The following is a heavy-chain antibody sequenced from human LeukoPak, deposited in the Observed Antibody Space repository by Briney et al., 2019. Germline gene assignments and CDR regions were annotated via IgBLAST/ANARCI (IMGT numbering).Heavy chain of an antibody. Sequence: GGSLRLSCAASGFTFSSYGMHWVRQAPGKGLEWVAFIRYDGSNKYYADSVKGRFTISRDSSKNTLYLQMNSLRAEDTAVYYCATSGWYLLYFDYWGQGTLVTVSS. V-gene: IGHV3-30*02. CDR1: GFTFSSYG. D-gene: IGHD6-19*01. CDR2: IRYDGSNK. J-gene: IGHJ4*02. CDR3: ATSGWYLLYFDY.